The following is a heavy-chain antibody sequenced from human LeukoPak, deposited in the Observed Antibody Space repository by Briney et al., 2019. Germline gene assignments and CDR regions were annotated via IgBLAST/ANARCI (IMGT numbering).Heavy chain of an antibody. CDR1: GFTFSYFW. J-gene: IGHJ4*02. Sequence: GGSLRLSCAASGFTFSYFWMHWFRQTPGKGLVWVSCTNTDGSYSSYADSVKGRFTISRDNVRNTLYLQMSSLRAEDSAVYYCARVVGYREDYWGQGTLVTVSS. V-gene: IGHV3-74*01. CDR3: ARVVGYREDY. D-gene: IGHD2-15*01. CDR2: TNTDGSYS.